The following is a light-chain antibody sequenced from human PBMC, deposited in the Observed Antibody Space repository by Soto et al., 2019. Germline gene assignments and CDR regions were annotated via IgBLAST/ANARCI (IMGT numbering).Light chain of an antibody. V-gene: IGKV3-20*01. Sequence: EIVLTQSPGTLSLSPGERATLSCRASQSVSSSYLAWYQQKPGQAHRLLIYGASSRARGIPDRFRGSGSGTDLNLAISSRESKDFVDYSCQQANSSPLSFGGGTKVEIK. CDR2: GAS. J-gene: IGKJ4*01. CDR3: QQANSSPLS. CDR1: QSVSSSY.